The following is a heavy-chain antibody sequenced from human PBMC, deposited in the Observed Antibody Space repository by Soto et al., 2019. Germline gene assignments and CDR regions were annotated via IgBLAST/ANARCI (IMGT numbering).Heavy chain of an antibody. Sequence: SETLSLTCTVSGGSIRSSTYYWGWIRQHPGKGLEWIGYIYYSGSTYYNPSLKSRVTISVDTSKNQFSLKLSSVTAADTAVYYCARETIYCGGDCYSDYFDYWGQGTLVTVSS. V-gene: IGHV4-31*03. CDR3: ARETIYCGGDCYSDYFDY. D-gene: IGHD2-21*02. CDR1: GGSIRSSTYY. J-gene: IGHJ4*02. CDR2: IYYSGST.